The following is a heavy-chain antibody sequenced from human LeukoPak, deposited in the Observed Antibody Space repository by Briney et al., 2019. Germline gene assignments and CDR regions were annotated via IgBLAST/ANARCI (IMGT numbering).Heavy chain of an antibody. CDR2: IYYSGST. J-gene: IGHJ4*02. CDR1: GGSISNNNYY. D-gene: IGHD5-12*01. V-gene: IGHV4-39*01. Sequence: SETLSLTCTVSGGSISNNNYYWGWIRQPPGKGLEWIGTIYYSGSTYYNPSLKSRVTVSVDTSKNQFFLKLSSVTAADTTVYYCARMYSGYEDYWGQGTLVTVSS. CDR3: ARMYSGYEDY.